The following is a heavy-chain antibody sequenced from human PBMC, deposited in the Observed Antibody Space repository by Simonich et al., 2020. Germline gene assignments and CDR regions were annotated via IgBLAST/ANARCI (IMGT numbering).Heavy chain of an antibody. J-gene: IGHJ5*02. CDR1: GYTFTGYY. V-gene: IGHV1-2*02. D-gene: IGHD1-26*01. Sequence: QVQLVQSGAEVKKPGASVKVSCKASGYTFTGYYMHWVRQAPGQGLAWMGWINPNSGGTNYAQKFQGRVTRTRDTSISTAYMGLSRLRSDDTAVYYCARAFYSGGYSFDPWGQGTLVTVSS. CDR3: ARAFYSGGYSFDP. CDR2: INPNSGGT.